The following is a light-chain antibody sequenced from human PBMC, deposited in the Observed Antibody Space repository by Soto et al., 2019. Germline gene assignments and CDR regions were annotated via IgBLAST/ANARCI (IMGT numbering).Light chain of an antibody. V-gene: IGKV1-33*01. CDR2: DAS. CDR3: QHYNSYSEA. J-gene: IGKJ1*01. Sequence: IRMTQSPSSLSASVGDRVTITCRASQSISSYLNWYQQKPGKAPKLLIYDASNLETGVPSRFSGSGSGTDFTFTISSLQPDDFATYYCQHYNSYSEAFGQGTKVDIK. CDR1: QSISSY.